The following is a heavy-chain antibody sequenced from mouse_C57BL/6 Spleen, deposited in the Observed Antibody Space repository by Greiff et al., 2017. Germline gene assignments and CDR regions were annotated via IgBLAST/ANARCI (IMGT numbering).Heavy chain of an antibody. CDR3: TREDGYYD. CDR1: GYTFTDYS. D-gene: IGHD2-3*01. J-gene: IGHJ2*01. CDR2: INPYNGGT. V-gene: IGHV1-19*01. Sequence: EVQLEQSGPVLVKPGASVKMSCKASGYTFTDYSMNWVKQSHGKSLEWIGAINPYNGGTSYNQKFKGKATLTVDKSSSTAYMELNSLTSEDSAVYYCTREDGYYDWGQGTTLTVSS.